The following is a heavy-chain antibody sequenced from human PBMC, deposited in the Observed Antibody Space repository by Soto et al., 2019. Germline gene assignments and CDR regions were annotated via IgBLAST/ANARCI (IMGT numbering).Heavy chain of an antibody. V-gene: IGHV1-46*01. CDR3: ARGDVTSWYFIPL. CDR1: GYTFVNYY. CDR2: INPAGGNT. J-gene: IGHJ4*02. D-gene: IGHD2-2*01. Sequence: QVQLVQSGAEVQKPGVSVKLSCKASGYTFVNYYIHWVRQAPGQWIEWMGMINPAGGNTAYAQKVQGRVTMTRDTSTSTVYMELTSLRSEDTAVYYCARGDVTSWYFIPLWGPGTLVTVSS.